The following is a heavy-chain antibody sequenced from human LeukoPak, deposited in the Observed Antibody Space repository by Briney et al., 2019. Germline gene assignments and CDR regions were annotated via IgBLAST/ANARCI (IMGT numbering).Heavy chain of an antibody. CDR1: GGSISSYY. V-gene: IGHV4-4*07. J-gene: IGHJ3*02. Sequence: SETLSLTCTVSGGSISSYYWSWIRQPAGKGLEWIGRIYTSGSANYNPSLKSRVTMSVDTSKNQFSLKLSSVTAADTAVYYCARVALYHPSDAFDIWGQGTMVTVSS. CDR2: IYTSGSA. D-gene: IGHD2-8*01. CDR3: ARVALYHPSDAFDI.